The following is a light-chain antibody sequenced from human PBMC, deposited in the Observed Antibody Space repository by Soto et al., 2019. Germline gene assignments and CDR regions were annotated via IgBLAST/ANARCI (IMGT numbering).Light chain of an antibody. Sequence: QSALTQPASVSGSPGQSITISCTGTSSDVGGYNYVSWYQQHPGKAPKLMIYDVSNRPSGVSNRFSGSKSGNTASLTISGLHAEDEADYYCSSYTRSRTIDVVFGGGTKVTVL. V-gene: IGLV2-14*01. J-gene: IGLJ2*01. CDR1: SSDVGGYNY. CDR3: SSYTRSRTIDVV. CDR2: DVS.